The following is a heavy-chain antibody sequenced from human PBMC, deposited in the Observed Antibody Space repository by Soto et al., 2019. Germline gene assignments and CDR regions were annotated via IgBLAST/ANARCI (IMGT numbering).Heavy chain of an antibody. Sequence: QVQLQQWGAGLLKPSETLSLTCAVYGGSLSGYYWSWIRQPPGKGLEWIGEINHSGSTNYNPSLKSRVTISVDTSKNQFSLKLISVTAADTAVYYCARGWGRIFDYWGQGTLVTVSP. CDR2: INHSGST. D-gene: IGHD7-27*01. CDR3: ARGWGRIFDY. CDR1: GGSLSGYY. V-gene: IGHV4-34*01. J-gene: IGHJ4*02.